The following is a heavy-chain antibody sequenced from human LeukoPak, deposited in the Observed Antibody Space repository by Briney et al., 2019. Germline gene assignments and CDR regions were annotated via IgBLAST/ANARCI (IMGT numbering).Heavy chain of an antibody. CDR1: GGSISSSSYY. Sequence: SETLSLTCTVSGGSISSSSYYWGWIRQPPGKGLEWIGSIYYSGSTYYNPSLKSRVTISVDTSKNQFSLKLSSVTAADTAVYYCARGDDTSFDPWGQGTLVTVSS. D-gene: IGHD3-9*01. V-gene: IGHV4-39*07. CDR3: ARGDDTSFDP. J-gene: IGHJ5*02. CDR2: IYYSGST.